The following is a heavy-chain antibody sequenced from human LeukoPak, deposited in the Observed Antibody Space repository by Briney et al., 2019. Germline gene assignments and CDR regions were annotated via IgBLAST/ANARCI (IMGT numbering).Heavy chain of an antibody. J-gene: IGHJ6*03. D-gene: IGHD3-10*01. CDR2: IYPGDFDT. Sequence: GESLKISCKSSGYNFATSWIGWVRQMPGKGLEWMGIIYPGDFDTRYSPSFQGQVTISADKSISTAYLQWSSLKASDTAMYYCARHSGVGPKGSMDVWGKGTTVTVSS. CDR1: GYNFATSW. CDR3: ARHSGVGPKGSMDV. V-gene: IGHV5-51*01.